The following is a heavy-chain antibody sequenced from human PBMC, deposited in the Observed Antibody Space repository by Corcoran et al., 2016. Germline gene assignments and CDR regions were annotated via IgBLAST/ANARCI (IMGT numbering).Heavy chain of an antibody. Sequence: QVQLVESGGGVVQPGRSQRLSCAASGFTFSNYGMHWVRQAPGKGLEWVAVISYDGSNKYYADSVKGRFTISRDNSKNTLYLQMNSLRTEDTAVYYCAKDRSMLRGVIKVYYYYGMDVWGQGTTVTVSS. CDR3: AKDRSMLRGVIKVYYYYGMDV. J-gene: IGHJ6*02. D-gene: IGHD3-10*01. CDR1: GFTFSNYG. V-gene: IGHV3-30*18. CDR2: ISYDGSNK.